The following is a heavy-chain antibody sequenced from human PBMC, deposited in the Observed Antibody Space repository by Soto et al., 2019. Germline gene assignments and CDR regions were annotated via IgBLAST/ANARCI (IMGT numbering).Heavy chain of an antibody. V-gene: IGHV3-33*01. Sequence: GGSLRLSCEVSGFSLSGYGMHWVRQAPGKGLEWVAVIWYDGTTKNYADSVKGRFTISRDSSKNTVYLQMDSLKVEDTAVYYCARDVDRTSHLNXFDPWGQGVMVTVSS. J-gene: IGHJ5*02. D-gene: IGHD5-12*01. CDR1: GFSLSGYG. CDR2: IWYDGTTK. CDR3: ARDVDRTSHLNXFDP.